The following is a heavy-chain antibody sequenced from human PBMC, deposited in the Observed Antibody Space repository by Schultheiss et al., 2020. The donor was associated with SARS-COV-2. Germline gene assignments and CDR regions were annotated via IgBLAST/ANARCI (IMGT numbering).Heavy chain of an antibody. D-gene: IGHD6-19*01. V-gene: IGHV5-51*01. CDR1: GYSFTSYW. CDR2: IYPGDSDT. CDR3: AGTITVAVSSDAFDF. J-gene: IGHJ3*01. Sequence: GESLKISCKGSGYSFTSYWIGWVRQMPGKGLEWMGIIYPGDSDTRYSPSFQGQVTISADKSISTAYLQWSSLKASDTAMYYCAGTITVAVSSDAFDFWGQGTMVTVSS.